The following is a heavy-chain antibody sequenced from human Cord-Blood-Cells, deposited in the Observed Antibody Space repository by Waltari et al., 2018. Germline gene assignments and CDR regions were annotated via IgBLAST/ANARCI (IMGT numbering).Heavy chain of an antibody. V-gene: IGHV1-69*09. D-gene: IGHD2-2*01. Sequence: QVQLVQSGAAVKKPGSSVKVSCMASGGPFSSYAISWVRQAPGQGLEWMGRIIPILGIANYAQKFQGRVTITADKSTSTAYMELSSLRSEDTAVYYCARDEVVPAAMDYWGQGTLVTVSS. CDR3: ARDEVVPAAMDY. CDR2: IIPILGIA. CDR1: GGPFSSYA. J-gene: IGHJ4*02.